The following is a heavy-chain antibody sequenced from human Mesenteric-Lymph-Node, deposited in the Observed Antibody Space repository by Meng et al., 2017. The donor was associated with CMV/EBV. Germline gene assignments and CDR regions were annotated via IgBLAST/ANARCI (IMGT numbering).Heavy chain of an antibody. V-gene: IGHV3-30*04. D-gene: IGHD6-13*01. CDR3: AKDIEQQLVRDDY. CDR1: GVNFRDYP. J-gene: IGHJ4*02. CDR2: IGFDGSDE. Sequence: GESLKISCAASGVNFRDYPMNWVRQAPGKGLEWVAFIGFDGSDEHYADSVKGRFSISRDNSKNTLYLHMSSLRPEDTAVYYCAKDIEQQLVRDDYWGQGTLVTVSS.